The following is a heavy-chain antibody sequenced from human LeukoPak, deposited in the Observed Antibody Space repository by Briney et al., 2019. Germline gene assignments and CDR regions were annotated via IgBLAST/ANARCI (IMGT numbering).Heavy chain of an antibody. CDR2: ISGSGGST. D-gene: IGHD3-10*01. J-gene: IGHJ4*02. CDR3: ARHELLWFGDHWLHYYFDY. V-gene: IGHV3-23*01. Sequence: PGGSLRLSCAASGFTFSSYAMSWVRQAPGKGLEWVPAISGSGGSTYYADSVKGRFTISRDNSKNTLYLQMNSLRAEDTAVYYCARHELLWFGDHWLHYYFDYWGQGTLVTVSS. CDR1: GFTFSSYA.